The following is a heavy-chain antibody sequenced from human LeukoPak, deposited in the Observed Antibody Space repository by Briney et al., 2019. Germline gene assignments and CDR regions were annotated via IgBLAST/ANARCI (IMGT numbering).Heavy chain of an antibody. CDR2: IIPIFGTA. V-gene: IGHV1-69*01. CDR1: GGTFSSYA. CDR3: ASSSGSWYYFDY. D-gene: IGHD6-13*01. J-gene: IGHJ4*02. Sequence: SVKVSCKASGGTFSSYAISWVLQAPGQGLEWMGGIIPIFGTANYAQKFQGRVTITADESTSTAYMELSSLRSEDTAVYYCASSSGSWYYFDYWGQGTLVTVSS.